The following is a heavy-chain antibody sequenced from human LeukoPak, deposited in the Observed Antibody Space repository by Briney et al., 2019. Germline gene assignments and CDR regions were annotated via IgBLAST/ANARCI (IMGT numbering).Heavy chain of an antibody. D-gene: IGHD1-14*01. CDR3: ARHTARKHWFDP. V-gene: IGHV4-59*08. Sequence: SETLSLTCTVSGGSISSYYWSWIRQPPGKGLEWIGYIYYSGSTNYNPSLKSRVTISVDTSKNQFSLKLSSVTAADTAVYYCARHTARKHWFDPWGQGTLVTVSS. CDR1: GGSISSYY. J-gene: IGHJ5*02. CDR2: IYYSGST.